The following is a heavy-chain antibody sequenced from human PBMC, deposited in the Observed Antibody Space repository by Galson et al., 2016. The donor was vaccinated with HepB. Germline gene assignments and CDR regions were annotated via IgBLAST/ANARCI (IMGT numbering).Heavy chain of an antibody. Sequence: QSGAEVTKPGESLRISCKGSGYSFTGYWISWVRQMPGKGLEWMGRIDPSDSYTNYSPSFQGHVTISADKSISTAYLQWSSLKASDTAMYYCARLYYDFWSGYRVDFYYWGQGTLVTVSS. D-gene: IGHD3-3*01. CDR3: ARLYYDFWSGYRVDFYY. CDR1: GYSFTGYW. V-gene: IGHV5-10-1*01. CDR2: IDPSDSYT. J-gene: IGHJ4*02.